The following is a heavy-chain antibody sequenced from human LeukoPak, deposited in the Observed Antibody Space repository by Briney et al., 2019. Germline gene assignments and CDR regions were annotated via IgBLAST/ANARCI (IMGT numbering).Heavy chain of an antibody. Sequence: GGSLRLSCVASGFTFSSHGMHWVRQAPGKGLEWVAFIRYDGSNKYYADSVKGRFTISRDNAKNSLYLQMNSLRAEDTALYYCAKDMAGYSSSCFDYWGQGTLVTVSS. CDR1: GFTFSSHG. V-gene: IGHV3-30*02. CDR3: AKDMAGYSSSCFDY. J-gene: IGHJ4*02. D-gene: IGHD6-13*01. CDR2: IRYDGSNK.